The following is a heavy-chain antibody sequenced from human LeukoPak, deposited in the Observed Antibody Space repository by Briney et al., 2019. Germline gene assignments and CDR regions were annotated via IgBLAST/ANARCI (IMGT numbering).Heavy chain of an antibody. CDR2: IYTSGST. J-gene: IGHJ3*02. CDR1: GGSVSSGDYY. V-gene: IGHV4-61*02. D-gene: IGHD3-10*01. Sequence: SQTLSLTCTVSGGSVSSGDYYWTWIRQPAGKGLEWVGRIYTSGSTSYSPSLKSRVTISLDTSKNQFSLQLSSVTAADTAVYYCARHGGVVRGEGRDAFDIWGQGTMVTVSS. CDR3: ARHGGVVRGEGRDAFDI.